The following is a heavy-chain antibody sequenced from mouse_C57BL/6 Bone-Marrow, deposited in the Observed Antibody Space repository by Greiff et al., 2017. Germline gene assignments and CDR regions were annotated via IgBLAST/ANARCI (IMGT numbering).Heavy chain of an antibody. V-gene: IGHV5-4*01. CDR1: GFTFSSYA. D-gene: IGHD2-14*01. CDR2: ISDGGSYT. J-gene: IGHJ4*01. CDR3: AREEEVPYY. Sequence: EVQGVESGGGLVKPGGSLKLSCAASGFTFSSYAMSWVRQTPEKRLEWVATISDGGSYTYYPDNVKGRFTISRDNAKNNLYLQMSHLKSEDTAMYYCAREEEVPYYWGQGTSVTGSS.